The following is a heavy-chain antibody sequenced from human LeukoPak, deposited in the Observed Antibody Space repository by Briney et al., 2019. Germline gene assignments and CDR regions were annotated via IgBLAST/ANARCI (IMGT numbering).Heavy chain of an antibody. CDR3: ARAATATAESAFGY. D-gene: IGHD4-17*01. CDR1: GFTFSSYA. V-gene: IGHV3-64*01. CDR2: INSNGGST. Sequence: GGSLRLSCVASGFTFSSYAMHWVRQTPGKGLEYVSGINSNGGSTHYANSVKGRFTISRDNSKHTLYLQMGSLRTEDMAVYYCARAATATAESAFGYWGQGTLVTVSS. J-gene: IGHJ4*02.